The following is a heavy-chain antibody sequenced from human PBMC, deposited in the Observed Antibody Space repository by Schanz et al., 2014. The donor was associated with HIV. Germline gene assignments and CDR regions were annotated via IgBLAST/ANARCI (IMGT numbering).Heavy chain of an antibody. J-gene: IGHJ4*02. CDR2: ISESGGRT. V-gene: IGHV3-23*04. Sequence: EVQLVESGGGLVQPGGSLRLSCAASGFTFSSYWMTWVRQAPGKGLEWVSSISESGGRTYYADSVNGRFTISRDNSKNTLYLQMTTLRIDDTAVYYCAKPEYDSRGNSQSHFDYWGQGTLVTVSS. CDR3: AKPEYDSRGNSQSHFDY. D-gene: IGHD3-22*01. CDR1: GFTFSSYW.